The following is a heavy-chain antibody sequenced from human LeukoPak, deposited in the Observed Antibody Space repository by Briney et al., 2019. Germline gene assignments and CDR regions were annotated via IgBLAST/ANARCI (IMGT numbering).Heavy chain of an antibody. J-gene: IGHJ4*02. CDR2: ITTSDGNA. D-gene: IGHD7-27*01. CDR3: AKDGGLWVSAHWGDS. Sequence: GGSLRLSCAASGFTFSSYTMSWVRQAPGKGLEWVSTITTSDGNAYYADSVKGRLTVSRDNSKNTLFLQMNSLRAEDTAVYYCAKDGGLWVSAHWGDSWGRGTLVTVSS. CDR1: GFTFSSYT. V-gene: IGHV3-23*01.